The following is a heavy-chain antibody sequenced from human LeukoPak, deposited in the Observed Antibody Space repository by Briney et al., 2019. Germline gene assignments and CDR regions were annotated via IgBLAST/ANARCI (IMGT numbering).Heavy chain of an antibody. D-gene: IGHD5-18*01. CDR1: GDPISTSNSY. Sequence: PSETLSLTCTVSGDPISTSNSYWGWIRQPPGKGLEWIGSIYYSGNTYYNASLKSRVTISVDTSKNQFSLKLSSVTAADTAVYYCVRIQLWLRGLWFDPWGQGTLVTVSS. CDR3: VRIQLWLRGLWFDP. J-gene: IGHJ5*02. V-gene: IGHV4-39*03. CDR2: IYYSGNT.